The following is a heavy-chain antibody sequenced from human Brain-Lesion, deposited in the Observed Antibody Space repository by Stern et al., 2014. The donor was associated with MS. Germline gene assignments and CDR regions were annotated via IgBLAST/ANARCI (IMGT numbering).Heavy chain of an antibody. D-gene: IGHD2-15*01. J-gene: IGHJ5*02. CDR2: LYYSGNT. Sequence: QVQLVESGPGLVKPSETLSLTCTVAGGSVSSTSYAWAWIRQPPGKGLGWIGTLYYSGNTYYSPSLQSRLTISLDTSKNQFSLRRRSVTAADTAVYYCAGEEDIRYCSGGSCTGNWFDPWGQGTLVTVSS. V-gene: IGHV4-39*01. CDR1: GGSVSSTSYA. CDR3: AGEEDIRYCSGGSCTGNWFDP.